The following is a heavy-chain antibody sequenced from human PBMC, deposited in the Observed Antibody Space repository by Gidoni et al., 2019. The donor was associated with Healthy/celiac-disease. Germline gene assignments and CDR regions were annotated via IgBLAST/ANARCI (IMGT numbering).Heavy chain of an antibody. CDR3: ARIAVADDAFDI. J-gene: IGHJ3*02. Sequence: QATLKESGPVLVKPTETLTLTCTASGFSLSNARMGGSWFRQPPGKALEWLAHIFSNDEKSDSTSLKSRLTISKDTAKSQVVLTMTNMDPVDTATYYCARIAVADDAFDIWGQGTMVTVSS. CDR1: GFSLSNARMG. D-gene: IGHD6-19*01. V-gene: IGHV2-26*01. CDR2: IFSNDEK.